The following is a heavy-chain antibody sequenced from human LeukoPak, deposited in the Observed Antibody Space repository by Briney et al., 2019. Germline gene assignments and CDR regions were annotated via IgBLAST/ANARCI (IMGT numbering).Heavy chain of an antibody. CDR3: AKDWRYYDSSGYPDY. D-gene: IGHD3-22*01. Sequence: PGGSLRLSCAASGFTFSSYGMHWVRQAPGKGLEWGAVIWYDGSNKYYADSVKGGFTISRDNSKNTLYLQMNSLRAEDTAVYYCAKDWRYYDSSGYPDYWGQGTLVTVSS. J-gene: IGHJ4*02. CDR1: GFTFSSYG. CDR2: IWYDGSNK. V-gene: IGHV3-33*06.